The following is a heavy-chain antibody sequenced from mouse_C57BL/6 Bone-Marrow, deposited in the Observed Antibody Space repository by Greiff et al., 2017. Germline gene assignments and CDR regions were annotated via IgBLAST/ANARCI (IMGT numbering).Heavy chain of an antibody. CDR1: GYTFTSYW. D-gene: IGHD1-1*01. CDR2: IHPNSGST. Sequence: QVHVKQPGAELVKPRASVKLSCKASGYTFTSYWMHWVKQRPGQGLEWIGMIHPNSGSTNYNEKFKSKATLTVDKSSSTAYMQLSSLTSEDSAVYYCARSGTTVVATDDWGQGTTLTVSS. CDR3: ARSGTTVVATDD. J-gene: IGHJ2*01. V-gene: IGHV1-64*01.